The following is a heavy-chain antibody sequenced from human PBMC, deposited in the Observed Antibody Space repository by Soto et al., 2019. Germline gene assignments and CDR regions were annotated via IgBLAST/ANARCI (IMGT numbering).Heavy chain of an antibody. Sequence: QVQLVQPGAEVKKPGASVKFSCKASGYIFTNFYIHWVRQAPGQGLAWIGIINPNGGSTNYAQNLQGRVTITRDTSPSTVYMDLSSLRSEDTAVYYCTRGLASGDYWGQGTLITVSS. D-gene: IGHD6-6*01. CDR2: INPNGGST. CDR3: TRGLASGDY. V-gene: IGHV1-46*03. J-gene: IGHJ4*02. CDR1: GYIFTNFY.